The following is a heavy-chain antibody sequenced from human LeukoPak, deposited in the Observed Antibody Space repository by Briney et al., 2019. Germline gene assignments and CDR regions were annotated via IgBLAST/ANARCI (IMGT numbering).Heavy chain of an antibody. V-gene: IGHV4-38-2*02. CDR3: ARGPPSNNGFYY. CDR2: IYHSGST. D-gene: IGHD2-8*01. Sequence: SETLSLTCTVSGYSISSGYYWGWIRQPPGKGLEWIGSIYHSGSTYYNPSLKSRVTISVDTSKNQFSLNLSTVTAADTAVYFCARGPPSNNGFYYWGQGTLVTVSS. J-gene: IGHJ4*02. CDR1: GYSISSGYY.